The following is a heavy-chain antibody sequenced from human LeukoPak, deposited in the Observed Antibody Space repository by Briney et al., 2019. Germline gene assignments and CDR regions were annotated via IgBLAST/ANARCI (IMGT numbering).Heavy chain of an antibody. CDR2: INPSGGST. J-gene: IGHJ4*02. V-gene: IGHV1-46*01. D-gene: IGHD3-3*01. CDR1: GYTFTSHY. Sequence: GASVKVSCKASGYTFTSHYMHWVRQAPGQGLEWMGIINPSGGSTSYAQKFQGRVTMTRDTSTSTVYMELSSLRSEDTAVYYCARDPNYDFWSGYRDYWGQGTLVTVSS. CDR3: ARDPNYDFWSGYRDY.